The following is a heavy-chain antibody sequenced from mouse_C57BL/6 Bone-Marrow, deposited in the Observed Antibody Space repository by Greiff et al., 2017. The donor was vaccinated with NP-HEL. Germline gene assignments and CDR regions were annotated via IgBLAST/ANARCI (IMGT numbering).Heavy chain of an antibody. D-gene: IGHD2-1*01. CDR2: ISSGGSYT. Sequence: EVKLQESGGDLVKPGGSLKLSCAASGFTFSSYGMSWVRQTPDKRLEWVATISSGGSYTYYPDSVKGRFTISRDNAKNTLYLQMSSLKSEDTAMYYCARHGDGKAYWGQGTLVTVSA. J-gene: IGHJ3*01. CDR3: ARHGDGKAY. V-gene: IGHV5-6*01. CDR1: GFTFSSYG.